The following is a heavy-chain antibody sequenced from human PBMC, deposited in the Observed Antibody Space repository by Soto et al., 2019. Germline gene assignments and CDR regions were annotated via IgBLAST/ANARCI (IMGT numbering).Heavy chain of an antibody. CDR2: IWYGGSNK. CDR3: AREPCGGDCYHFAD. V-gene: IGHV3-33*01. Sequence: GGSLRLSCAASGFTFSSYGMHWVLQATGKRLEWVSVIWYGGSNKYYADSVKGRFTISRDCSKNTLYLQMSWERPEYTAVYYCAREPCGGDCYHFADGGQGTLVTVSS. D-gene: IGHD2-21*02. J-gene: IGHJ4*02. CDR1: GFTFSSYG.